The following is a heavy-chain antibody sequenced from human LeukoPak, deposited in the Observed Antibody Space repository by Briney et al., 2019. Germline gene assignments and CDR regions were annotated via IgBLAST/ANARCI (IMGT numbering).Heavy chain of an antibody. Sequence: PSQTLSLTCTVSGGSISSGGYYWSWIRQHPGKGLEWIGYIYYSGSTYYNPSLKSRVSISVDTSKNQFSLKLSSVTAADTAVYYCAKDQGGWSNFDYWGQGTLVTVSS. CDR3: AKDQGGWSNFDY. J-gene: IGHJ4*02. V-gene: IGHV4-31*03. CDR1: GGSISSGGYY. D-gene: IGHD2-15*01. CDR2: IYYSGST.